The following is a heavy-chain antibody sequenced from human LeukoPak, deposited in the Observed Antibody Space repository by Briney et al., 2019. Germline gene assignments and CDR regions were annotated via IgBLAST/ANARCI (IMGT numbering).Heavy chain of an antibody. V-gene: IGHV3-23*01. CDR1: GFTFSSYA. CDR2: ISGSGGST. CDR3: AKDWSPLYCSSTSCYPYYFDY. J-gene: IGHJ4*02. Sequence: GGSLRLSCAASGFTFSSYAMSWVRQAPGKGLEWVSAISGSGGSTYYADSVKGRFTISRDNSKNTLYLQMNSLRAEDTAVYYCAKDWSPLYCSSTSCYPYYFDYWGQGSLVTVSS. D-gene: IGHD2-2*01.